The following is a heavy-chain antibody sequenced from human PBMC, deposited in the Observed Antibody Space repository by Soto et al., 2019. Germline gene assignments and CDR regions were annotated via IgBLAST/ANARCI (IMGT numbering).Heavy chain of an antibody. D-gene: IGHD5-12*01. CDR3: ASKMGVATITGRYYYYYMDV. CDR2: IYSGGST. V-gene: IGHV3-66*01. J-gene: IGHJ6*03. Sequence: GESLKISCAASGFTVSSNYMSWVRQAPGKGLEWVSVIYSGGSTYYADSVKGRFTISRDNSKNTLYLQMNSLRAEDTAVYYCASKMGVATITGRYYYYYMDVWGKGTTVTVSS. CDR1: GFTVSSNY.